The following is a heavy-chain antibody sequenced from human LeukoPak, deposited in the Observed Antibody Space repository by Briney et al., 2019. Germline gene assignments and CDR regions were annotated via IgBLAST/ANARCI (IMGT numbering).Heavy chain of an antibody. J-gene: IGHJ3*02. CDR3: AREGRTTVVTPDDDAFDI. V-gene: IGHV1-8*01. CDR2: MNPNSGNT. Sequence: ASVKVSCKASENTFTNYYMHWVRQATGQGLEWMGWMNPNSGNTGYAQKFQGRVTITRNTSISTAYMELSSLRSEDTAVYYCAREGRTTVVTPDDDAFDIWGQGTMVTVSS. CDR1: ENTFTNYY. D-gene: IGHD4-23*01.